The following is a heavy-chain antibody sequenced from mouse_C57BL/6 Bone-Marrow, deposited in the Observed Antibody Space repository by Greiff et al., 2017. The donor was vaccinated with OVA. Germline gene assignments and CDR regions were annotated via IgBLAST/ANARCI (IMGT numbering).Heavy chain of an antibody. CDR3: TGDLLGWFAY. D-gene: IGHD2-10*02. Sequence: EVKVVESGEGLVKPGGSLKLSCAASGFTFSSYAMPWVRQTPEKRLEWVAYISSGGDYIYYADTLKGRFTLPRDNARNTLYLQMSSLKSEDTAMYYCTGDLLGWFAYWGQGTLVTVSA. CDR1: GFTFSSYA. CDR2: ISSGGDYI. J-gene: IGHJ3*01. V-gene: IGHV5-9-1*02.